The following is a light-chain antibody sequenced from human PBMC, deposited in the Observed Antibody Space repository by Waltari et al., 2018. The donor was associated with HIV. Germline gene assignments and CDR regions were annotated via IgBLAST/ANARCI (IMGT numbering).Light chain of an antibody. V-gene: IGKV1-39*01. J-gene: IGKJ4*01. CDR3: QQSYSTLLT. Sequence: DIQMTQSPSSLSASVGDRVTITCRARQSISSYLNWYQQKPGKAPKLLIYAASSLQSGVPSRFSGSGAGTEFTLTISRLQPEDFATYYCQQSYSTLLTFGGGTKVEIK. CDR2: AAS. CDR1: QSISSY.